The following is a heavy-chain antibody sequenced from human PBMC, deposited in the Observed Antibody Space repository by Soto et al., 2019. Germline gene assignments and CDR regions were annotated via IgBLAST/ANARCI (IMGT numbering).Heavy chain of an antibody. V-gene: IGHV1-58*01. Sequence: ASVKVSCKASGFTFTSSAVQWVRQARGQRLEWIGWIVVGSGNANYAQKFQERVTITRDMSTSTAYMELSSLRSEDTAVYYCARYLYYDFWSGDYPRYYYGMDVWGQGTTVTVSS. D-gene: IGHD3-3*01. CDR1: GFTFTSSA. J-gene: IGHJ6*02. CDR2: IVVGSGNA. CDR3: ARYLYYDFWSGDYPRYYYGMDV.